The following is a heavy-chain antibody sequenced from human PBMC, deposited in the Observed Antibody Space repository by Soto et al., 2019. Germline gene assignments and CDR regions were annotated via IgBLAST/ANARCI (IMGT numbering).Heavy chain of an antibody. J-gene: IGHJ4*02. CDR3: ARDSSGPDY. V-gene: IGHV3-74*01. CDR1: GFTFSSYW. D-gene: IGHD3-22*01. Sequence: GGSLRLSCAASGFTFSSYWMHWVRQAPGKGPVWVSRIKGDGITTAYADSVKGRFTISRDNAKNTMYLQMNSLRAEDTAVYYCARDSSGPDYWGQGTLVTVSS. CDR2: IKGDGITT.